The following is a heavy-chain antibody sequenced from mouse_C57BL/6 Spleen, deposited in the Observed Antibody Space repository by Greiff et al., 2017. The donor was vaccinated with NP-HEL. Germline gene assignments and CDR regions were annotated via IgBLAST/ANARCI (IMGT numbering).Heavy chain of an antibody. CDR1: GYTFTDYY. D-gene: IGHD2-2*01. V-gene: IGHV1-19*01. CDR2: INPYNGGT. CDR3: ARESTMVKPFDY. J-gene: IGHJ2*01. Sequence: EVQLQQSGPVLVKPGASVKMSCKASGYTFTDYYMNWVKQSHGKSLEWIGVINPYNGGTSYNQKFKGKATVTVVKSSSTAYMELNSLTSEDSAVYYCARESTMVKPFDYWGQGTTLTVSS.